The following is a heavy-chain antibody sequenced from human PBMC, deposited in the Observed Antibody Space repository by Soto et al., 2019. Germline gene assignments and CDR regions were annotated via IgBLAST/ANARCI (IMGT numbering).Heavy chain of an antibody. Sequence: EVQLVESGGGLVKPGGSLTLSCAASGFTFSSYSMNWVRQAPGKGLEWVSSLSSSSRHIYYADSLKGRFTLSRDNAKNSLSLQINSLRAEDTAMYFCARDPSDLCEPDQYFPHWGQGTLVAVSS. D-gene: IGHD3-10*02. CDR2: LSSSSRHI. CDR3: ARDPSDLCEPDQYFPH. J-gene: IGHJ1*01. V-gene: IGHV3-21*01. CDR1: GFTFSSYS.